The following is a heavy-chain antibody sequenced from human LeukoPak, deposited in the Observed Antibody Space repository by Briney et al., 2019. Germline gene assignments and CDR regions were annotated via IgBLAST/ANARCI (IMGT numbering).Heavy chain of an antibody. V-gene: IGHV4-59*01. CDR3: ARDQSGFDY. CDR1: GGSISSYY. CDR2: IYYSGST. Sequence: PSETLSLTCTVSGGSISSYYWSWIRQPPGKGLEWIGYIYYSGSTKYNPSLKSRVTISVDTSKNQFSLKLSSVTAADTAVYYCARDQSGFDYWGQGTLVTVSS. J-gene: IGHJ4*02.